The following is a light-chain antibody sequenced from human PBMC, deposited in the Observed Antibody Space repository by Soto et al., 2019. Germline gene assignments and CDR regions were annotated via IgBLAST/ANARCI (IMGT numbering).Light chain of an antibody. J-gene: IGKJ4*01. CDR2: GAS. V-gene: IGKV3-20*01. CDR1: QSVDSNY. CDR3: QEYGRSPLT. Sequence: EIVLTQSPGTLSLSPGERATLSCRASQSVDSNYLAWYQQIPGQAPRMVIYGASSRTTGIPHRFSGSGSATDFTLTINRLEPEDFAAYYCQEYGRSPLTFGGGTKVEIK.